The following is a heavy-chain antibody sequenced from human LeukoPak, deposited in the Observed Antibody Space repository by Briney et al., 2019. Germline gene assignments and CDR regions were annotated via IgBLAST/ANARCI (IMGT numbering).Heavy chain of an antibody. V-gene: IGHV3-30*02. J-gene: IGHJ4*02. CDR1: GFTFSSYG. CDR2: IRYDGSNK. CDR3: AKDQMVRGVIWGYYFDY. Sequence: GGSLRLSCAASGFTFSSYGMHWVRQAPGKGLEWVAFIRYDGSNKYYADSVKGRFTISRDNSKNTLYLQMNSLRAEDTAVYYCAKDQMVRGVIWGYYFDYWGQGTLVTVSS. D-gene: IGHD3-10*01.